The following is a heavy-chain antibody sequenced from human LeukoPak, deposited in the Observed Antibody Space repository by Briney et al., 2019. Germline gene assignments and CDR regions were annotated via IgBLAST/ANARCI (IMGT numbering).Heavy chain of an antibody. CDR1: GGSISNYY. CDR3: ARDLRGP. V-gene: IGHV4-59*01. J-gene: IGHJ5*02. CDR2: IYYTGST. Sequence: SETLSLTCTVSGGSISNYYWSWLRQPPGKGLEWIGCIYYTGSTYYNPSLKSRVTISVDTSNNQFSLKLSSVTAADTAVYYCARDLRGPWGQGTLVTVPS.